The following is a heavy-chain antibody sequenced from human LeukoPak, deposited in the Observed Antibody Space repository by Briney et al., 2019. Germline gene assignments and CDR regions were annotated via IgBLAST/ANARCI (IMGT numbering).Heavy chain of an antibody. J-gene: IGHJ3*02. Sequence: GGSLRLSCAASGFTFSSYAMSWVRQAPGEGLESVSGTSDSGGSTYYADSVKGRFTISRDNSKNTLYLQMNSLSGEDTALYYCARRGGSNGWGDFDIWGQGTMVTVSS. CDR1: GFTFSSYA. V-gene: IGHV3-23*01. D-gene: IGHD6-19*01. CDR3: ARRGGSNGWGDFDI. CDR2: TSDSGGST.